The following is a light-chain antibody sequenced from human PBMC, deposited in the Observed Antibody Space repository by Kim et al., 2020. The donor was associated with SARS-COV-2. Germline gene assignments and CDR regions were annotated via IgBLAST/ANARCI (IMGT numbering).Light chain of an antibody. CDR1: NIGIKS. CDR3: QVWDSSSDRV. Sequence: SYELTQPPSVSVAPGKTAGITCGGNNIGIKSVHWYQQKPGQAPVLVIYYDSDRPSGIPERFSGSNSGNTATLTISRVEAGDEADYYCQVWDSSSDRVFGGGTQLTVL. J-gene: IGLJ2*01. CDR2: YDS. V-gene: IGLV3-21*04.